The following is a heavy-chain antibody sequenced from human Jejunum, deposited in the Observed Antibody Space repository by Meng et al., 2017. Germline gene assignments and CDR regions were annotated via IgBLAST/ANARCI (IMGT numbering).Heavy chain of an antibody. V-gene: IGHV4-34*01. D-gene: IGHD3-10*01. CDR1: GGSFSGYY. J-gene: IGHJ2*01. CDR3: ARYGGSGSYWHFDP. Sequence: QVQLQQWGAGLLKPSETLSLTCAVYGGSFSGYYWTWIRQPPGKGLEWIGEINHSGSTNYNPSLKSRVTMSIDTSKIQFSLKLSSVTAADAAVYYCARYGGSGSYWHFDPWGRATLVTVSS. CDR2: INHSGST.